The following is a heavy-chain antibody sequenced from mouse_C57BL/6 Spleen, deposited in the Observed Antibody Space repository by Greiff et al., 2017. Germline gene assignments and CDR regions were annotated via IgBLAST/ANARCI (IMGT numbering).Heavy chain of an antibody. J-gene: IGHJ2*01. V-gene: IGHV1-42*01. CDR2: INPSTGGT. D-gene: IGHD4-1*01. Sequence: EVQGVESGPELVKPGASVKISCKASGYSFTGYYMNWVKQSPEKSLEWIGAINPSTGGTTYNQKFKAKATLTVDKSSSTAYMQLKSLTSEYSAVYYCARWGWDDYWGQGTTLTVSS. CDR1: GYSFTGYY. CDR3: ARWGWDDY.